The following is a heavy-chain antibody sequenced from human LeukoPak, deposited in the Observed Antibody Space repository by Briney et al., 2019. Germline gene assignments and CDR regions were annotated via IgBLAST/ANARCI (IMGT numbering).Heavy chain of an antibody. J-gene: IGHJ6*02. Sequence: GGSLRLSCAASGFTFSSYGMHWVRQAPGKGLEWVAFTRYDGSNKYYADSVKGRFTISRDNSKNTLYLQMNSLRAEDTAVYYCAKDPLYSVAGPPRYYGMDVWGQGTTVTVSS. CDR3: AKDPLYSVAGPPRYYGMDV. CDR1: GFTFSSYG. V-gene: IGHV3-30*02. CDR2: TRYDGSNK. D-gene: IGHD6-19*01.